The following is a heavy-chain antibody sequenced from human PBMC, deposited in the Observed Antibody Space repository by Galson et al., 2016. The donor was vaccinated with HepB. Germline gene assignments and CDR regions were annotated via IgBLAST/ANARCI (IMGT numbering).Heavy chain of an antibody. V-gene: IGHV3-23*01. CDR2: ISCSRGST. CDR1: GFTFSNFG. CDR3: ARDGVRWSPVEYFHH. D-gene: IGHD3-3*01. Sequence: SLRLSCAASGFTFSNFGMRWVRQAPGKGLEWVSLISCSRGSTSYADSVEGRFTISRDNPKNTLYLQMSSLRPDDTAVYYCARDGVRWSPVEYFHHWGQGTLVSVSS. J-gene: IGHJ1*01.